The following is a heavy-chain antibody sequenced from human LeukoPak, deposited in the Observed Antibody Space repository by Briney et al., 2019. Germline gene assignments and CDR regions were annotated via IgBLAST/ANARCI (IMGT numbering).Heavy chain of an antibody. J-gene: IGHJ4*02. D-gene: IGHD6-13*01. CDR1: GGSISSSSSYY. Sequence: PSETLSLTCTVSGGSISSSSSYYWAWIRQPPGKGLEWIGTMSNSGSTYYNPSLKSRVTISGDTSKNQFSLKLSSVTAADTAVFYCARRSQTTAGRGIDYWGQGNLVTVSS. V-gene: IGHV4-39*01. CDR2: MSNSGST. CDR3: ARRSQTTAGRGIDY.